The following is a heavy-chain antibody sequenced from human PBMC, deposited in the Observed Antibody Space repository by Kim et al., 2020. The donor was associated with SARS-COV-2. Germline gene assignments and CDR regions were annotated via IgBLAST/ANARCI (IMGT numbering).Heavy chain of an antibody. V-gene: IGHV3-30*04. J-gene: IGHJ6*02. Sequence: GGSLRLSCAASGFTFSSYAMHWVRQAPGKGLEWVAVISYDGSNKYYADSVKGRFTISRDNSKNTLYLQMNSLRAEDTAVYYCARDGCSSTSCYDPYYYYGMDVWGQGTTVTVSS. CDR3: ARDGCSSTSCYDPYYYYGMDV. D-gene: IGHD2-2*01. CDR1: GFTFSSYA. CDR2: ISYDGSNK.